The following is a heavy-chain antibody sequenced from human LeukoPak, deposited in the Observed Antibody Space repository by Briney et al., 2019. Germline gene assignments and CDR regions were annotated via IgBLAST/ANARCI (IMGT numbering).Heavy chain of an antibody. Sequence: GGSLRLSCAASGFTFSNFAIHWVRQAPGKGLEWVAVISYDGSNKNYADSVKGRFTISRDNSKNMLYLQMNSLRAEDTAVYYCAKDYYGSNSWDYFEFWSQGTLVTVSS. CDR2: ISYDGSNK. J-gene: IGHJ4*02. CDR3: AKDYYGSNSWDYFEF. D-gene: IGHD6-13*01. V-gene: IGHV3-30*18. CDR1: GFTFSNFA.